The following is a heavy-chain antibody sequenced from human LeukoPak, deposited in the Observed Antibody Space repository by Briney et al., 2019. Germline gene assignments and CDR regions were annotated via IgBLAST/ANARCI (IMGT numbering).Heavy chain of an antibody. J-gene: IGHJ5*02. Sequence: PSETLSLTCTVSGGSISSYYWNWVRQPPGKGLEWIGYIYHSGSTSYNPSLKSRVTISVDRSKNQFSLKLSSVTAADTAVYYCARAFMIVRGVIGWFDPWGQGTLVTVSS. V-gene: IGHV4-59*12. CDR2: IYHSGST. CDR3: ARAFMIVRGVIGWFDP. D-gene: IGHD3-10*01. CDR1: GGSISSYY.